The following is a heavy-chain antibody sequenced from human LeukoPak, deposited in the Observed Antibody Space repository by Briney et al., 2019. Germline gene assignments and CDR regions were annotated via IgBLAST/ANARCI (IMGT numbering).Heavy chain of an antibody. D-gene: IGHD2-15*01. CDR3: AREDYCSGGSCYNY. Sequence: SETLSLTCTVSGGSISSSSYYWGWIRQPPGKGLEWIGRIYTSGSTNYNPSLKSRVTMSVDTSKNQFSLKLSSVTAADTAVYYCAREDYCSGGSCYNYWGQGTLVTVSS. V-gene: IGHV4-39*07. CDR1: GGSISSSSYY. J-gene: IGHJ4*02. CDR2: IYTSGST.